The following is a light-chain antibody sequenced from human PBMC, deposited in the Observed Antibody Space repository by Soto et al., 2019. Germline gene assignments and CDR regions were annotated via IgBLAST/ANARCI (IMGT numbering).Light chain of an antibody. J-gene: IGKJ1*01. Sequence: EIVMTQSPATLSVSLGERATLSCRASQSVSSSLAWYQQRPGQAPRLLIYGASTSATGIPARFSGSGSGTEFTLTISSLQSEDFAVYYCQHYNNWPRTFGQGTKVEIK. V-gene: IGKV3-15*01. CDR3: QHYNNWPRT. CDR2: GAS. CDR1: QSVSSS.